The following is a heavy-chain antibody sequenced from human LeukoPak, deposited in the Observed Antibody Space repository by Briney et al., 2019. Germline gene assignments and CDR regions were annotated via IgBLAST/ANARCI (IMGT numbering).Heavy chain of an antibody. V-gene: IGHV1-8*01. D-gene: IGHD1-14*01. CDR2: MNPNSGNT. J-gene: IGHJ4*02. CDR3: ARGRRGLPDVY. CDR1: GYTFTSCD. Sequence: ASVKVSCKASGYTFTSCDIIWVRQVTGQGLEWMGRMNPNSGNTGHAQKFQGSVTMTRNTSISTAYMELSSLRSEDTAVYYCARGRRGLPDVYWAQGTLVTVSS.